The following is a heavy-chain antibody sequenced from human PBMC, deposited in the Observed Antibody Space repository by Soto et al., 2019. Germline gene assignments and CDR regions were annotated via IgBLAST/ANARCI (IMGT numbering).Heavy chain of an antibody. CDR3: AHRLALRGWAN. CDR1: GFSLSTSGVG. Sequence: QITLKESGPPLVKPTQTLTLTCTFSGFSLSTSGVGVGWIRQXPGKALEWLALIYWDDDKRYSPSLKSRLTXXXXXXXNQVXXXXXXXXXXDTATYYCAHRLALRGWANWGQGTLVTVSS. V-gene: IGHV2-5*02. D-gene: IGHD6-19*01. J-gene: IGHJ4*02. CDR2: IYWDDDK.